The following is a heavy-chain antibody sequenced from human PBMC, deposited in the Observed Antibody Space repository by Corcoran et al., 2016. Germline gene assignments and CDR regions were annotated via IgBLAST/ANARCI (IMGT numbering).Heavy chain of an antibody. V-gene: IGHV4-59*01. CDR2: IYYSGST. Sequence: QVQLQESGPGLVKPSETLSLTCTVSCGSISSYYWSWVRQPPGKGLEWIGYIYYSGSTNYNPSLKSRVTITVDTSKNQFSLKLSSVTAADTAVYYCAARYCSSTSCPPGGWFDPWGQGTLVTVSS. CDR1: CGSISSYY. CDR3: AARYCSSTSCPPGGWFDP. D-gene: IGHD2-2*01. J-gene: IGHJ5*02.